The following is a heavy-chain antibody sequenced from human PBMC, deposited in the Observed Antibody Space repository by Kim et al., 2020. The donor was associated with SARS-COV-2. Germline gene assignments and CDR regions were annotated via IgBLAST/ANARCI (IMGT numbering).Heavy chain of an antibody. D-gene: IGHD6-19*01. J-gene: IGHJ4*02. CDR3: ARGLAGEPFDY. Sequence: SETLSLTCTVSGGSISPYYGTWIRQPPGKGLEWIGNVYYTGSTTYNPSLKIRVTISVDTSNNQFSLKLTSLTAADTAVYYCARGLAGEPFDYWGQGALVTVSS. CDR1: GGSISPYY. V-gene: IGHV4-59*01. CDR2: VYYTGST.